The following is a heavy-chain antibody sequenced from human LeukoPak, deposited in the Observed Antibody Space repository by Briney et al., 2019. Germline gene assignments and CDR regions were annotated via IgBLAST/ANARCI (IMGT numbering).Heavy chain of an antibody. V-gene: IGHV3-20*04. D-gene: IGHD6-19*01. Sequence: GGSLRLSCATSGFTFDDYGMSWVRQAPGKGLEWVSGINWNGGSTGYADSVKGRFTISRDNAKNSLYLRMNSLRAEDTALYYCARDFFPRIAVAGTPPVVYWGQGTLVTGSS. CDR3: ARDFFPRIAVAGTPPVVY. CDR2: INWNGGST. J-gene: IGHJ4*02. CDR1: GFTFDDYG.